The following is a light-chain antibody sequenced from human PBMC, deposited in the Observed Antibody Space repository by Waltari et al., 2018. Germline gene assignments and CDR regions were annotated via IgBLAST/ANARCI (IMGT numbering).Light chain of an antibody. J-gene: IGKJ1*01. CDR3: QQSFNTRT. V-gene: IGKV1-39*01. CDR2: GAS. Sequence: DMQMTQSPSSLSASVGDRVTISCRAGQDVRNYLHWYQQKPGNAPKLLIYGASTLQSGVPSRFSGSGFGTDFTLTISSLQPEDFATYYCQQSFNTRTFGQGTRVEIK. CDR1: QDVRNY.